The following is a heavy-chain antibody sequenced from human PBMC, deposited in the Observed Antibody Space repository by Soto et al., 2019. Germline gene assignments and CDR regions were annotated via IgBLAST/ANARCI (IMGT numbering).Heavy chain of an antibody. CDR2: ISASGTMT. V-gene: IGHV3-23*01. CDR3: AKEGRFGKRCFDF. D-gene: IGHD3-16*01. CDR1: RFTFSSYG. J-gene: IGHJ4*02. Sequence: EVQLLESGGGFVQPGGSLRLSCAASRFTFSSYGMSWVRQSPGKGLEWVSGISASGTMTYYADSVRGRFTISRDNFANMVYLQLNTLRVDDTAIYFCAKEGRFGKRCFDFWGQGALVTVSS.